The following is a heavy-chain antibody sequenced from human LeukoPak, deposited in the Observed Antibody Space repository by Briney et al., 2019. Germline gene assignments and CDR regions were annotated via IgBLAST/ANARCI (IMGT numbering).Heavy chain of an antibody. J-gene: IGHJ4*02. V-gene: IGHV4-4*07. CDR2: IYTSGST. CDR1: GGSISSYY. CDR3: ARGSTTVTFYYFDY. Sequence: SETLSLTCTVSGGSISSYYWSWIRQPAGKGLEWIGRIYTSGSTNYNPSLKSRVTMSVDTPKNQFSLKLSSVTAADTAVYYCARGSTTVTFYYFDYWGQGTLVTVSS. D-gene: IGHD4-17*01.